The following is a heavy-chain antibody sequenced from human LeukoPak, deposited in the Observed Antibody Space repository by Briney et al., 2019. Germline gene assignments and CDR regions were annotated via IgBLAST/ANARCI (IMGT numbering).Heavy chain of an antibody. J-gene: IGHJ4*02. V-gene: IGHV3-21*01. D-gene: IGHD3-10*02. CDR2: ISSSSSYI. CDR1: GFTFSSYA. Sequence: GGSLRLSCAASGFTFSSYAMHWVRQAPGKGLEWVSFISSSSSYIYYADSVKGRFTISRDNAKNSLYLQMNSLRAEDTAVYYCARGTMFPYYFDYWGQGTLVTVSS. CDR3: ARGTMFPYYFDY.